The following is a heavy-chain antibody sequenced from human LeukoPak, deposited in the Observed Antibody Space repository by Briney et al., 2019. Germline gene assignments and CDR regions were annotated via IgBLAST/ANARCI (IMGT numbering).Heavy chain of an antibody. CDR1: GGSISSYY. CDR3: ARDRRGYYDSSGFTTDAFDI. V-gene: IGHV4-59*01. D-gene: IGHD3-22*01. CDR2: IYYSGST. Sequence: SETLSLTCTVSGGSISSYYWSWIRQPPGKGLEWIGYIYYSGSTNYNPSLKRRVTISVDTSKNQFSLKLSSVTAADTAGYYCARDRRGYYDSSGFTTDAFDIWGQGTMVTVSS. J-gene: IGHJ3*02.